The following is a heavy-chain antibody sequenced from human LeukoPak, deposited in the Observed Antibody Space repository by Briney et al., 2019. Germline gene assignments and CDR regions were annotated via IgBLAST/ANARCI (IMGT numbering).Heavy chain of an antibody. CDR3: ARDPVGSAAADHH. J-gene: IGHJ5*02. V-gene: IGHV4-31*03. CDR2: IYYSGST. CDR1: GGSISSGGYY. Sequence: PSETLSLTCTVSGGSISSGGYYWSWIRQHPGKGLEWIGYIYYSGSTYYNPSLKSRVTISVDTSKNQFSLKLSSVTAADTAVYYCARDPVGSAAADHHWGQGTLVTVSS. D-gene: IGHD6-13*01.